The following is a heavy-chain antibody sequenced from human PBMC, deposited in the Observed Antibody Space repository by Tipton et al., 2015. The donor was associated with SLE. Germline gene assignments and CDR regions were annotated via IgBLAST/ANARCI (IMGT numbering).Heavy chain of an antibody. CDR2: IYSGDPDT. V-gene: IGHV5-51*03. CDR3: AKSRARVYATGFDI. CDR1: GYSFSTYW. J-gene: IGHJ3*02. D-gene: IGHD6-13*01. Sequence: QLVQSGPEVKEPGESLKISCKGSGYSFSTYWIGWVRQMPGKGLEWIGIIYSGDPDTRYSPSFQGQVTISADKSITTAYLQWSSLKGSDAAMYYCAKSRARVYATGFDIWGQGAKVTVSS.